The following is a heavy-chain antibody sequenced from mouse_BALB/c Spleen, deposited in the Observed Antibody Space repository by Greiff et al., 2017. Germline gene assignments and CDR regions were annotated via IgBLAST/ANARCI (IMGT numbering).Heavy chain of an antibody. CDR3: ARHPVTGRFAD. CDR1: GFTFSSYG. J-gene: IGHJ3*01. D-gene: IGHD4-1*01. V-gene: IGHV5-6*01. CDR2: ISSGGSYT. Sequence: EVKVVESGGDLVKPGGSLKLSCAASGFTFSSYGMSWVRQTPDKRLEWVATISSGGSYTYYPDSVKGRFTISRDNAKNTLYLQMSSLKSEDTAMYYCARHPVTGRFADWGQGTLVTVSA.